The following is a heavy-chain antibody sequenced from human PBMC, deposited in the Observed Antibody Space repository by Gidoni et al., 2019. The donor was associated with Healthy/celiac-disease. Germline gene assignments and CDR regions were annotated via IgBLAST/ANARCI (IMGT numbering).Heavy chain of an antibody. CDR3: ARVSGIPS. CDR2: IYSGGST. J-gene: IGHJ4*02. Sequence: EVQLVESGGGLIQPGGSLRLSCSAPGFSVSSTYMSWVRQAPGKGLEWVSVIYSGGSTYYADSVKGRFTISRDNSKNTLYLQMNSLRAEDTAVYYCARVSGIPSWGQGTLVTVSS. V-gene: IGHV3-53*01. D-gene: IGHD2-21*01. CDR1: GFSVSSTY.